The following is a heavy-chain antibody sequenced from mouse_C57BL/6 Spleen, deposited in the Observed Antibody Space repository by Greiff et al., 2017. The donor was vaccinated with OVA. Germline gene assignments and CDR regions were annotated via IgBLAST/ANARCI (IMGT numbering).Heavy chain of an antibody. CDR1: GYTFTDYY. CDR2: INPNNGGT. D-gene: IGHD2-4*01. J-gene: IGHJ2*01. CDR3: ARGNDYDDGVFDY. Sequence: EVQLQQSGPELVKPGASVKISCKASGYTFTDYYMNWVKQSHGQSLEWIGDINPNNGGTSYNQKFKGKATLPVDKSSSTAYLELRSLTSEDSAVYYCARGNDYDDGVFDYWGQGTTLTVSS. V-gene: IGHV1-26*01.